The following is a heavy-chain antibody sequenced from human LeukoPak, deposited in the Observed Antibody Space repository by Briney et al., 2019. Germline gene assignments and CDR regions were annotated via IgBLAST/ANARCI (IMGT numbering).Heavy chain of an antibody. V-gene: IGHV4-4*07. D-gene: IGHD5-12*01. CDR2: MYSSGST. Sequence: SETLSLTCNVSGGSISGYFWHWIRQPAGKGLEWIGFMYSSGSTYYNPSLRSQVTMSVDTSKNQFSLKLRSVTAADTAVYYCARDMVASRPNKWFDPWGQGVLVTVSS. CDR3: ARDMVASRPNKWFDP. J-gene: IGHJ5*02. CDR1: GGSISGYF.